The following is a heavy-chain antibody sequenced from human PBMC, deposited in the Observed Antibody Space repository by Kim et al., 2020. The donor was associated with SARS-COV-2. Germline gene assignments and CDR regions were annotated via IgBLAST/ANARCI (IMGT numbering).Heavy chain of an antibody. V-gene: IGHV3-23*03. D-gene: IGHD3-9*01. CDR3: AKDRIVRYFDWLPLGGMDV. CDR1: GFTFSSYA. CDR2: IYSGGSST. Sequence: GGSLRLSCAASGFTFSSYAMSWVRQAPGKGLEWVSVIYSGGSSTYYADSVKGRFTISRDNSKNTLYLQMNSLRAEDTAVYYCAKDRIVRYFDWLPLGGMDVWGQGTTVTVSS. J-gene: IGHJ6*02.